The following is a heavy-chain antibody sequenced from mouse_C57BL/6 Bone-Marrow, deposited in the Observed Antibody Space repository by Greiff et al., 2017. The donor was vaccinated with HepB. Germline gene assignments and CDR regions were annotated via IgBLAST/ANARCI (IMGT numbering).Heavy chain of an antibody. CDR1: GCSFTDYN. Sequence: VQLQQSGPELVKPGASVKISCKASGCSFTDYNMNWVKQSNGKSIEKIGVINHNYGTHNYNQKFKGKATLTVDQSSSTAYMQLNSLTSEDSAVYYGARWVWYLYYFDYWGQGTTLTVSS. J-gene: IGHJ2*01. CDR3: ARWVWYLYYFDY. CDR2: INHNYGTH. V-gene: IGHV1-39*01. D-gene: IGHD2-10*02.